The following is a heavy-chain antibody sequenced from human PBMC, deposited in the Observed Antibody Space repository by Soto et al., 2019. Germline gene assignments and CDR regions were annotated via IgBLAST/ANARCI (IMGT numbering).Heavy chain of an antibody. CDR1: GYTFTSYY. CDR3: VRARWHPDRDAFDI. CDR2: INPSGGST. D-gene: IGHD2-15*01. Sequence: QVQLVQSGAEGKKPGASVKVSCKASGYTFTSYYMHWVRQAPGQGLEWMGIINPSGGSTSYAQNFQGRVAMSMDTSTSTVYMGLSSLRSEDTAVYYCVRARWHPDRDAFDIWCQGTMVTVSS. V-gene: IGHV1-46*01. J-gene: IGHJ3*02.